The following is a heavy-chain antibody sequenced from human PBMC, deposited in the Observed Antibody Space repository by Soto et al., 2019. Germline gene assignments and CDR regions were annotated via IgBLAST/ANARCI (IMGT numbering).Heavy chain of an antibody. Sequence: SETLSLTCTVSGGSISTGTYYWGWIRQPPGKGLEWIGNIYFSGRTHYTPSLKSRVTISVDTSKSQFSLKLSSVTATDTALYYCARHEGATDGFFDYWGQGSLVTVSS. D-gene: IGHD5-12*01. CDR2: IYFSGRT. J-gene: IGHJ4*02. CDR1: GGSISTGTYY. V-gene: IGHV4-39*01. CDR3: ARHEGATDGFFDY.